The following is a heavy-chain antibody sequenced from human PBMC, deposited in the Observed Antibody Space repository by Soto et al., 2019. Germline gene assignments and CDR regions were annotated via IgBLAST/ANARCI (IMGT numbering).Heavy chain of an antibody. D-gene: IGHD2-2*01. Sequence: ASVKVSCKASGGTFSSYTISWVRQAPGQGLEWMGRIIPILGIANYAQKFQGRVTITADKSTSTAYMELSSLRSEDTAVYYWASGPGVVVPAAIGGEDLAARLPGDYYYYYYMDVWGKGTTVTVSS. CDR2: IIPILGIA. CDR3: ASGPGVVVPAAIGGEDLAARLPGDYYYYYYMDV. V-gene: IGHV1-69*02. J-gene: IGHJ6*03. CDR1: GGTFSSYT.